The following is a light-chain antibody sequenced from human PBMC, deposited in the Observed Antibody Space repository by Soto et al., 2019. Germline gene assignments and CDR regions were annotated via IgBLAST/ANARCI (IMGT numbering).Light chain of an antibody. J-gene: IGKJ1*01. Sequence: EIVLTQSPGTLSLSPGERATLSCRASQSVSSSYLAWYQQKPGQAPRLLIYGASSRATGIPDRFSGSGSGTDFTLTISRLELEDFAVYYCQQYGSALTCTFGQGTKV. CDR3: QQYGSALTCT. CDR2: GAS. CDR1: QSVSSSY. V-gene: IGKV3-20*01.